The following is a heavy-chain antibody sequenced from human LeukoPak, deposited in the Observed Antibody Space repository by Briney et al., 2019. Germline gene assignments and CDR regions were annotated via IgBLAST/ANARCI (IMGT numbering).Heavy chain of an antibody. CDR3: LGAFDI. Sequence: GGSLRLSCAASGFTFSTYSMNWVRQAPGEGLEWVSSISSTSTYIHYADSVKGRFTISRDNAKNSLYLQMNSLTAEDTAVYYCLGAFDIWGQGTMVTVSS. V-gene: IGHV3-21*01. CDR2: ISSTSTYI. CDR1: GFTFSTYS. J-gene: IGHJ3*02.